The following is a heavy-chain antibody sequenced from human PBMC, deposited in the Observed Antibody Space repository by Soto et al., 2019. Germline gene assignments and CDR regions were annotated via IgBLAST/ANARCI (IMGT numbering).Heavy chain of an antibody. CDR3: AKDGDYGDYHFDY. J-gene: IGHJ4*02. CDR1: GFTFDDYA. Sequence: PGGSLRLSCAASGFTFDDYAMHWVRQAPGKGLEWVSVITYDGSNKYYADSVKGRFTISRDNSKNTLYLQMNSLRAEDTAVYYCAKDGDYGDYHFDYWGQGTLVTSPQ. V-gene: IGHV3-30*18. D-gene: IGHD4-17*01. CDR2: ITYDGSNK.